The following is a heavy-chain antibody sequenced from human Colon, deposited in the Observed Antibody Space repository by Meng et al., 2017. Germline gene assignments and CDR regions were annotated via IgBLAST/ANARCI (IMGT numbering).Heavy chain of an antibody. CDR3: ARRRGGSGRDC. J-gene: IGHJ4*02. Sequence: QVHLTELGPGLVKPSGTLSLTCDVSGDPVSSYNWWTWVRQPPGKGLEWIGEINRHGNTNYNPSLKSRVTMSVDKSKNQVSLNVSSVTATDTAVYYCARRRGGSGRDCWGQGTLVTVSS. CDR2: INRHGNT. CDR1: GDPVSSYNW. V-gene: IGHV4-4*02. D-gene: IGHD3-10*01.